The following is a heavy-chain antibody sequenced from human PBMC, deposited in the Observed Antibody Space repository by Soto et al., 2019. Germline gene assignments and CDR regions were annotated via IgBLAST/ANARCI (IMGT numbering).Heavy chain of an antibody. CDR2: IFSNDEK. CDR1: GFSLSNARMG. D-gene: IGHD1-26*01. V-gene: IGHV2-26*01. Sequence: QVTLKESGPVLVQPTETLTLTCTVSGFSLSNARMGVSWIRQPPGKALEWLAHIFSNDEKSYSTSLKSRLTISKDTSKSQVVLTMTNMDPVDTATYYCARMTGAVGGYFDYWGQGTLVTVSS. CDR3: ARMTGAVGGYFDY. J-gene: IGHJ4*02.